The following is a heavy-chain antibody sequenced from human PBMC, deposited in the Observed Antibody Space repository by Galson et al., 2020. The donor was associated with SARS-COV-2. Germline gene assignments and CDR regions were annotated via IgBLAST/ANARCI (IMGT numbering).Heavy chain of an antibody. V-gene: IGHV4-59*08. CDR1: GGSISTYH. D-gene: IGHD3-10*01. J-gene: IGHJ4*02. CDR2: IYYSGST. CDR3: AGDYNSGSYRFDF. Sequence: ETSETLSLTCSVSGGSISTYHWSWIRQSPGKGLEWIGYIYYSGSTTYNPSLKSRLTMSLDTSKNQFSLKLSSVTAADTAAYYCAGDYNSGSYRFDFWGQGTLVTVSS.